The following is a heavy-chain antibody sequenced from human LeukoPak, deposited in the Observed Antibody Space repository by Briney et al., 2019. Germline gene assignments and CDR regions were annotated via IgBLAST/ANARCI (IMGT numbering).Heavy chain of an antibody. J-gene: IGHJ4*02. D-gene: IGHD1-7*01. CDR3: ARDRTTLGY. CDR1: GFAFSSYW. CDR2: INSDGSST. Sequence: PGGSLRLSCAASGFAFSSYWMHWVHQVPGKGLVWVSRINSDGSSTSYADSVKGRFTLSRDNAKNTLYLQMNSLRADDTAVYYCARDRTTLGYWGQGTLVTVSS. V-gene: IGHV3-74*01.